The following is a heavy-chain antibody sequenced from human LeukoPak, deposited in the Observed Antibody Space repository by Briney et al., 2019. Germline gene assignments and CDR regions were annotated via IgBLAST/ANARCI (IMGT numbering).Heavy chain of an antibody. Sequence: SQTLSLTCAVSGDSISSGGYSWSWIRQPPGKGLEWIGYIYHSRSTYYNPSLKSRVTISVDRSKNQFSLKLSSVTAADTAVYYCARVVVQLWSQFDYWGQGTLVTVSS. CDR2: IYHSRST. CDR3: ARVVVQLWSQFDY. CDR1: GDSISSGGYS. D-gene: IGHD5-18*01. V-gene: IGHV4-30-2*01. J-gene: IGHJ4*02.